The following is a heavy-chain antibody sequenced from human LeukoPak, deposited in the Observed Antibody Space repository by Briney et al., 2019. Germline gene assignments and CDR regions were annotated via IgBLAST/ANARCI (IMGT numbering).Heavy chain of an antibody. V-gene: IGHV3-23*01. CDR3: AIAPVRGATTDY. CDR2: ISGSGGST. D-gene: IGHD1-26*01. Sequence: PGGSLRLSCAASGFTFSSYAMSWVRQAPGKGLDWVSAISGSGGSTYYADSVKGRFTISRDNSKNTLYLQMNSLRAEDTAVYYCAIAPVRGATTDYWGQGTLVTVSS. J-gene: IGHJ4*02. CDR1: GFTFSSYA.